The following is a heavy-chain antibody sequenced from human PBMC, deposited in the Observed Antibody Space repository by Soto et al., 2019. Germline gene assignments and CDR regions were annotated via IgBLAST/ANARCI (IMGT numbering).Heavy chain of an antibody. J-gene: IGHJ6*04. D-gene: IGHD2-15*01. CDR1: GYRFTSYC. V-gene: IGHV5-10-1*01. Sequence: EECLSSWCKGSGYRFTSYCIIWVLQMPGKCLECMGRIDPSDSYTNYSPSFQGHVTISADKSISTAYLQWSSLKASDTAMYYCARQQYCSGGSCYSYYYYGMDVWGKGNTVTVS. CDR3: ARQQYCSGGSCYSYYYYGMDV. CDR2: IDPSDSYT.